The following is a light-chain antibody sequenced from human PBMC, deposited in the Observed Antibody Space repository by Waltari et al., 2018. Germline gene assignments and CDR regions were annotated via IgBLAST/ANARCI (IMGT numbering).Light chain of an antibody. V-gene: IGKV3-11*01. CDR2: AAS. CDR3: QQRSIWPWT. CDR1: QSVGRS. Sequence: EILLTQSPATLSLSPGESATLSCRASQSVGRSLAWYQQKPGQAPRLVLYAASNRATGIPDRFSGSNSGTDFSLTISSLEAEDFAVYYCQQRSIWPWTFGLGTKVEVK. J-gene: IGKJ1*01.